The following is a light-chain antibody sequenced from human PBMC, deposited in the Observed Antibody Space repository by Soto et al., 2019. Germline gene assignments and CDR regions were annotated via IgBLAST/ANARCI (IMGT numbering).Light chain of an antibody. J-gene: IGKJ4*01. Sequence: DIVMTQSPDSLAVSLGERATINCKSSQSVLYSSNHQNYLAWYQQKPGQPPQLLIYWASTRESGVPDRFSGSGSGTDFTLTISSLQAEDVADYYCQQYYTTPLTFGGGTKVEIK. CDR3: QQYYTTPLT. V-gene: IGKV4-1*01. CDR2: WAS. CDR1: QSVLYSSNHQNY.